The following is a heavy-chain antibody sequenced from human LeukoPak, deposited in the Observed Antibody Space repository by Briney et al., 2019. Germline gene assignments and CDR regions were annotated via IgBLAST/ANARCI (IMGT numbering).Heavy chain of an antibody. CDR1: ELTLSNYV. CDR2: VSESGDST. D-gene: IGHD3-3*01. J-gene: IGHJ3*02. V-gene: IGHV3-23*01. CDR3: AKGVSTYYDIWSGYGAFDI. Sequence: PGGSLRLSCTASELTLSNYVMSWVRQAPGKGLEWVSGVSESGDSTYYADPVTGRVTTSRDSSKNTLFLHMNSLRVEDTAVYFCAKGVSTYYDIWSGYGAFDIWGQGTMVTVSS.